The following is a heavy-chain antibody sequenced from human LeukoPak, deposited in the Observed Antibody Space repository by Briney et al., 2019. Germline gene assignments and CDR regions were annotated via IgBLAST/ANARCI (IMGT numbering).Heavy chain of an antibody. CDR1: GFTFSIYC. Sequence: GGSLRLSCAASGFTFSIYCMHWVRQAPGKGPMWVSRICPDGTVTNYADSVKARFTISRDNARNTVYLQMNSLRAEDTAVYYCIRDFRSADYWGQGTLVTVSS. CDR3: IRDFRSADY. CDR2: ICPDGTVT. J-gene: IGHJ4*02. V-gene: IGHV3-74*01.